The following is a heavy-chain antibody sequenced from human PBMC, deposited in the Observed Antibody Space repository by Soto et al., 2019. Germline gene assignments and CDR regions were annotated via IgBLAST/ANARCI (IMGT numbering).Heavy chain of an antibody. D-gene: IGHD3-9*01. CDR1: GFTFSSYA. CDR3: AKGAPIFPYYYYGMDV. J-gene: IGHJ6*02. CDR2: ISGSGGST. Sequence: GGSLRLSCAASGFTFSSYAMSWVRQAPGKGLEWVSAISGSGGSTYYADSVKGRFTISRDNSKNTLYLQMNSLRAEDTAVYYCAKGAPIFPYYYYGMDVWGQGTTVTVSS. V-gene: IGHV3-23*01.